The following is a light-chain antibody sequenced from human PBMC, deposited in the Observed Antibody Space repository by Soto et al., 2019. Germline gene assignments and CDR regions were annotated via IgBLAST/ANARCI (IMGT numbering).Light chain of an antibody. V-gene: IGKV3-11*01. CDR2: DAS. J-gene: IGKJ5*01. Sequence: ESVLPQTRATLCLARGERATLSCRASQSVSSYLAWYQQKPGQAPRLLIYDASNRATGIPARFSGSGSGTDFTLTISSLEPEDFAVYYCQQRSNWLITFGQGTRLEIK. CDR3: QQRSNWLIT. CDR1: QSVSSY.